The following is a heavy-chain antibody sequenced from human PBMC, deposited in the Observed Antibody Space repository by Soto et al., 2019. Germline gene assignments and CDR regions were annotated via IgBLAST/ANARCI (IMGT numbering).Heavy chain of an antibody. CDR3: TRSYGYTFGGSLHN. CDR2: IITAFGTT. V-gene: IGHV1-69*01. CDR1: GDTFNSYV. D-gene: IGHD5-18*01. Sequence: QVQLVQSGPEVKKPGSSVKVSCKASGDTFNSYVITWVRQAPGPGLEWLGGIITAFGTTSYAQNFQDRLTITADDAATTDHMELSSLTSDDTAMYNCTRSYGYTFGGSLHNWGQGTLVTVSS. J-gene: IGHJ4*02.